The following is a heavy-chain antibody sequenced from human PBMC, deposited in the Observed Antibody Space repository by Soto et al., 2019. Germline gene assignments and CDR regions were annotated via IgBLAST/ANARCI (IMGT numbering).Heavy chain of an antibody. V-gene: IGHV1-69*13. D-gene: IGHD6-13*01. CDR3: ARLTYPYSSSRAASYYYYYGMDV. J-gene: IGHJ6*02. CDR1: GGTFSSYA. Sequence: SVKVSCKASGGTFSSYAISWVRQAPGQGLEWMGGIIPIFGTADYAQKFQGRVTITADESTSTAYMELSSLRSEDTAVYYCARLTYPYSSSRAASYYYYYGMDVWGQGTTVTVSS. CDR2: IIPIFGTA.